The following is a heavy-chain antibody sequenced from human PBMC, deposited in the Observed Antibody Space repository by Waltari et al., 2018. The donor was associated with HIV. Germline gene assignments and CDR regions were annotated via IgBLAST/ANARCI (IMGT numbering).Heavy chain of an antibody. CDR1: GFSFSDYF. CDR3: ARDRCGTPSCPYYYGSDV. D-gene: IGHD1-7*01. V-gene: IGHV3-11*04. CDR2: VGSTGTNT. J-gene: IGHJ6*02. Sequence: QVQLVESGGGVVKPGGSVRLSCEASGFSFSDYFMSWFRQVPGKVAEWLAYVGSTGTNTHYADSVKGRFTISRDKARNSLYLQMNSLRTDDAGVYYCARDRCGTPSCPYYYGSDVWGPGTAVTVSS.